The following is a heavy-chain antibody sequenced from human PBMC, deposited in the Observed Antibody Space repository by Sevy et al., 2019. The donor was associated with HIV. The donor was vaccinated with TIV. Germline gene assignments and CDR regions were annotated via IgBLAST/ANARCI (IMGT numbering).Heavy chain of an antibody. CDR2: IRSKAYGGTT. Sequence: GGSLRLSCTASGFTFGDYAMSWVRQAPGKGLEWVGFIRSKAYGGTTEYAASVKGRFTISRDDSKSIAYLQMNSLKTEDTAVYYCTIAVAGIHGLSYYYYYGMDVWGQGTTVTVPS. CDR1: GFTFGDYA. J-gene: IGHJ6*02. D-gene: IGHD6-19*01. CDR3: TIAVAGIHGLSYYYYYGMDV. V-gene: IGHV3-49*04.